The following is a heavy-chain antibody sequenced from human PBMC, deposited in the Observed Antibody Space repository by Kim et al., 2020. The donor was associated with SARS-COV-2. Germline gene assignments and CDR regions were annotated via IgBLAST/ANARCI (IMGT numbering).Heavy chain of an antibody. CDR2: IWYDGSTE. V-gene: IGHV3-33*01. D-gene: IGHD3-10*01. Sequence: RSLRLSCAASGFTFSTYGMHWVRQSPGMGLEWVAVIWYDGSTENYADSVKGRFTISRDNSNNTLFLELNNLRVEDTALYYCVRGGKRLVRAYYGMVLWG. J-gene: IGHJ6*01. CDR3: VRGGKRLVRAYYGMVL. CDR1: GFTFSTYG.